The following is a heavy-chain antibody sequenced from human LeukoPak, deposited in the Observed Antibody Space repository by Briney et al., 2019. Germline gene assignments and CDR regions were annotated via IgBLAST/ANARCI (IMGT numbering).Heavy chain of an antibody. J-gene: IGHJ4*02. CDR3: ARGFRNGPFDC. V-gene: IGHV3-20*04. Sequence: GGSLRLSCEASGFTFDDYGMSWVRQPPGKGLEWVSGINRNGGSTDYADSVKGRFTISRDNAKNSHFLQMNSLRVEDTALYYCARGFRNGPFDCWGQGTLITVSS. CDR2: INRNGGST. CDR1: GFTFDDYG. D-gene: IGHD2-8*01.